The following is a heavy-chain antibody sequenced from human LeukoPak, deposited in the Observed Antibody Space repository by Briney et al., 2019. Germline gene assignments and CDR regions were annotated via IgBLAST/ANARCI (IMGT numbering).Heavy chain of an antibody. CDR1: GFTFSSYS. V-gene: IGHV3-21*01. Sequence: NPGGSLRLSCTASGFTFSSYSMNWVRQAPGKGLEWVSSISTSSSYIYYADSVKGRFTISRDNAKNSLYLQMNGLRAEDTGVYYCARDLSGCSTSCYEFDYWGRGTLVSVSS. CDR2: ISTSSSYI. D-gene: IGHD2-2*01. J-gene: IGHJ4*02. CDR3: ARDLSGCSTSCYEFDY.